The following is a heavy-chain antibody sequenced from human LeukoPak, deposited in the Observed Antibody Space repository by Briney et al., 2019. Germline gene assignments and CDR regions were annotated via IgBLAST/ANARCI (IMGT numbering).Heavy chain of an antibody. V-gene: IGHV3-30*04. J-gene: IGHJ4*02. CDR2: ISYDGSNK. CDR1: GFTFSSYA. Sequence: PGGSLRLSCAASGFTFSSYAMHWVRQAPGKGLEWVAVISYDGSNKYYADSVKGRFTISRDNSKNTLYLQMNSLRAEDTAVYYCARAIKKYCSGGSCYSGFDYWGQGTLVTVSS. D-gene: IGHD2-15*01. CDR3: ARAIKKYCSGGSCYSGFDY.